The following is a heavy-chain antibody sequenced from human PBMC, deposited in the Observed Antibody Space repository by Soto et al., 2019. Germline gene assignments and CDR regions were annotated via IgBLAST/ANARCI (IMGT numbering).Heavy chain of an antibody. J-gene: IGHJ6*03. CDR3: ARGLILWFGELSRRGGYHYYIDV. CDR2: INDSGNI. V-gene: IGHV4-34*01. Sequence: QVQLQQWGAGLLKPSETLSLTCAVYGGSFSGYQWTWIRQTPGKGLEWIGEINDSGNINYNPSLKRRVTILVEQGKEQISLKLSSVTAADPAVYYRARGLILWFGELSRRGGYHYYIDVRGKGTSVTVSS. CDR1: GGSFSGYQ. D-gene: IGHD3-10*01.